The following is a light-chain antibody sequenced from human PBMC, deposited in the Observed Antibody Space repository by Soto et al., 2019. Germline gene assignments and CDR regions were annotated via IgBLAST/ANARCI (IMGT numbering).Light chain of an antibody. CDR1: QSISSW. CDR2: DAS. V-gene: IGKV1-5*01. CDR3: QQYNSYVWT. Sequence: DIQMTQSPSTLSASVGDRVTITCRASQSISSWLAWYQQKPGKAPKLLIYDASSLESGVPSRFSGSGSGTEFTLTISSLQPDDFATCYCQQYNSYVWTFGQGTKVEIK. J-gene: IGKJ1*01.